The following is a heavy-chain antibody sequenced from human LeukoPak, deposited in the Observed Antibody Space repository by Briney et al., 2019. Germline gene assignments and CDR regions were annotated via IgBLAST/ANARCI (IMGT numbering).Heavy chain of an antibody. D-gene: IGHD3-22*01. Sequence: ASVKVSCKTSGYTFTTYYIHWVRQAPGQGLEWMGIINPSGGTTTDAQKFQGRGPMTRDTATSTVYMELSTLRSEDTAVYYCARGSNYYYDSSADYPRYWGQGTLVTVSS. V-gene: IGHV1-46*01. J-gene: IGHJ4*02. CDR1: GYTFTTYY. CDR2: INPSGGTT. CDR3: ARGSNYYYDSSADYPRY.